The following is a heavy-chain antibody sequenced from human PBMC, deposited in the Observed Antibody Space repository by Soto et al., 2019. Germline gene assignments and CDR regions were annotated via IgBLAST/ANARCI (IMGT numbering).Heavy chain of an antibody. CDR2: IYYSGNT. CDR3: ASIAAPGTTHFDF. D-gene: IGHD6-13*01. V-gene: IGHV4-39*01. CDR1: GGSLCSSSYY. Sequence: RTCTVSGGSLCSSSYYLGWIRQSPGNGLEWIVNIYYSGNTFYNPSLKSRVTISVDTSKNQFYLHLSSVTAADTAIFYCASIAAPGTTHFDFWGPGTLVTVSS. J-gene: IGHJ4*02.